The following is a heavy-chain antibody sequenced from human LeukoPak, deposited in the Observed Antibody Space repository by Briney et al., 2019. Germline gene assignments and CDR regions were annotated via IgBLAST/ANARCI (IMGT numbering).Heavy chain of an antibody. Sequence: GGSLRLSCAASGFTFNSYAMSWVRQAPGKGLEWVSTISGSGGSTFYADSMKDRFTISRDSSRRTVYMQMNSLRAGDTAIYYCAKESSYYGSGSYYYWGQGTLVTVSS. CDR2: ISGSGGST. V-gene: IGHV3-23*01. CDR1: GFTFNSYA. CDR3: AKESSYYGSGSYYY. J-gene: IGHJ4*02. D-gene: IGHD3-10*01.